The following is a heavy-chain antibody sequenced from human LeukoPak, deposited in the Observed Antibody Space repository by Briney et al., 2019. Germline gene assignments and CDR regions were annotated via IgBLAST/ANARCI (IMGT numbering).Heavy chain of an antibody. CDR1: GFTFTDFY. Sequence: GGSLRLSCAASGFTFTDFYMSWIRQAPGKGLEWISYISSSVGSIYYADSVKGRFTISRDNAKNSLYLQMYSLRAEDTAVYYCASHDYGVHFDYWGQGTLVTVSS. J-gene: IGHJ4*02. D-gene: IGHD4-17*01. V-gene: IGHV3-11*04. CDR2: ISSSVGSI. CDR3: ASHDYGVHFDY.